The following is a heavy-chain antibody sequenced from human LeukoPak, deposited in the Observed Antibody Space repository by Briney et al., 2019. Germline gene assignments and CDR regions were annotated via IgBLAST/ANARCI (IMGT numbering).Heavy chain of an antibody. J-gene: IGHJ4*02. D-gene: IGHD2-2*01. Sequence: GASVKVSCKASGGTFSSYAISWVRQAPGQGLEWMGGIIPIFGTANYAQKFQGRVTITADESTSTAYMELSSLRSEDTAVYYCATEFLRCSSNNCARGNWGQGTLVTVSS. CDR2: IIPIFGTA. CDR1: GGTFSSYA. V-gene: IGHV1-69*13. CDR3: ATEFLRCSSNNCARGN.